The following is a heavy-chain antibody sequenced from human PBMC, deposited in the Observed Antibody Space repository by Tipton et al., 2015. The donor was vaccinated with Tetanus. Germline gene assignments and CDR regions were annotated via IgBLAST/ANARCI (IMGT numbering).Heavy chain of an antibody. V-gene: IGHV4-59*01. J-gene: IGHJ2*01. Sequence: TLSLTCSVSGGSMIGSFWSWIRQSPGKGLEFIGYVYDSGYTKYNPSLNSRVSMSIDMSRKQFSLTLSSVTAADTAVYYCVREGNMLERFFDLWGRGTLVTVSS. CDR1: GGSMIGSF. D-gene: IGHD1-1*01. CDR2: VYDSGYT. CDR3: VREGNMLERFFDL.